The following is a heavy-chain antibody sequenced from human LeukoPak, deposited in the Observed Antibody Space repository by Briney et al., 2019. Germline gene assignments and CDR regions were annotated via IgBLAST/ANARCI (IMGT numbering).Heavy chain of an antibody. Sequence: ASVKVSCKASGYTFTSYAMHWVRQAPGQRLEWMGWINAGNGNTKYSQKFQGRVTITRDTSASTAYMELSSLRSEDMAVYYCASSGYCSGGSCYPNYFDYWGQGTLVTVSS. V-gene: IGHV1-3*01. J-gene: IGHJ4*02. CDR3: ASSGYCSGGSCYPNYFDY. CDR1: GYTFTSYA. CDR2: INAGNGNT. D-gene: IGHD2-15*01.